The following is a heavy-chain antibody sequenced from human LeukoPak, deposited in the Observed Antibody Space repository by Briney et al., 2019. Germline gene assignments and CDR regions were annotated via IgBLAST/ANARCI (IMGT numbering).Heavy chain of an antibody. CDR2: ISSSSYI. CDR1: GFTFSSYS. Sequence: GGSLRLSCAASGFTFSSYSMNWVRQAPGKGLEWVSSISSSSYIYYADSVKGRFTISRDNAKNSLYLQMNSLRAEDTAVYYCAKDHYDSSGYPFDYWGQGTLVTVSS. CDR3: AKDHYDSSGYPFDY. J-gene: IGHJ4*02. V-gene: IGHV3-21*01. D-gene: IGHD3-22*01.